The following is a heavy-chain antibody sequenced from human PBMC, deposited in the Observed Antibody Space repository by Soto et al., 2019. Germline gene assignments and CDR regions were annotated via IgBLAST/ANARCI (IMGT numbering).Heavy chain of an antibody. Sequence: QVQLQESGPGLVKSSQTLSLTCGVSGGSINNGDYYWSWIRQPPGKGLEWIGYIYYSGTTYFNTSLKSRLSMSWDTSTNQFSQKSTSVTAADTAVYYCAREKSVVFGRASPYWYFDLWGRGTLVTVAS. J-gene: IGHJ2*01. V-gene: IGHV4-30-4*01. CDR3: AREKSVVFGRASPYWYFDL. CDR2: IYYSGTT. CDR1: GGSINNGDYY. D-gene: IGHD3-3*01.